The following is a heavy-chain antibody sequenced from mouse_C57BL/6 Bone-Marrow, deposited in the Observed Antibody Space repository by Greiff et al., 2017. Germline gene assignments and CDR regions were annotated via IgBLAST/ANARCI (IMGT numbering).Heavy chain of an antibody. D-gene: IGHD3-2*02. CDR3: AKDSSGTGYFDY. V-gene: IGHV1-55*01. J-gene: IGHJ2*01. CDR2: IYPGSGST. CDR1: GYTFTSYW. Sequence: QVHVKQPGAELVKPGASVKMSCKASGYTFTSYWITWVKQRPGQGLEWIGDIYPGSGSTNYNEKFKSKATLTVDTSSSTAYMQLSSLTSEDSAVYYCAKDSSGTGYFDYWGQGTTLTVSS.